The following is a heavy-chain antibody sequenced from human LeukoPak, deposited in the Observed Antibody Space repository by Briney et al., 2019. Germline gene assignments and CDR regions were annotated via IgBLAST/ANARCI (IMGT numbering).Heavy chain of an antibody. CDR3: AKTVWNGKYFDY. CDR1: GFTFSNYA. Sequence: GGSLRLSCAASGFTFSNYAMSWVRQAPGKRLDWVSVISSGSATIHYADSVKGRFTISRDNSKNTLYLEMNSLRVEDTAVYYCAKTVWNGKYFDYWGQGTLVTVSS. CDR2: ISSGSATI. D-gene: IGHD1-1*01. J-gene: IGHJ4*02. V-gene: IGHV3-23*01.